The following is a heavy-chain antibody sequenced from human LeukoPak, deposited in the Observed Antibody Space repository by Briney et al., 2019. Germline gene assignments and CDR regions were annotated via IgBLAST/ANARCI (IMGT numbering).Heavy chain of an antibody. V-gene: IGHV3-7*01. CDR1: GFTLSDHW. Sequence: GGPLRLSCAASGFTLSDHWMNCLRQAPGKGREWVANINLHGSVKLHVDSVEGRFTIYRDNAKNSLFLQMTSLKVEDTAVYYCAAWGLYSYWGQGTLVTVSS. CDR2: INLHGSVK. CDR3: AAWGLYSY. J-gene: IGHJ4*02. D-gene: IGHD4-11*01.